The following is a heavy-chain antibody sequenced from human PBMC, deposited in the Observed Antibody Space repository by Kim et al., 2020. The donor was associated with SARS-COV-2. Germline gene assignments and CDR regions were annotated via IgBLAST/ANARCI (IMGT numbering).Heavy chain of an antibody. D-gene: IGHD3-10*01. CDR3: ARSHPVRGVIISPFFDY. J-gene: IGHJ4*02. V-gene: IGHV3-11*04. Sequence: VKGRFTISRDNAKTSLYLQMNSLRAEDTAVYYCARSHPVRGVIISPFFDYWGQGTLVTVSS.